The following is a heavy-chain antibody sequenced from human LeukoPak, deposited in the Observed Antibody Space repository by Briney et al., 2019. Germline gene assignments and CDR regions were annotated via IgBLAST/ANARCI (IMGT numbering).Heavy chain of an antibody. CDR2: INPNSGGT. CDR1: GYTFTGYY. Sequence: ASVKVSCKASGYTFTGYYMHWVRQAPGQGLEWMGRINPNSGGTNYAQKFQGRVTMTRDTSISTAYMELSRLRSDDTAVYYCAKPNVLLWFGQEDAFDIWAKGQWSPSLQ. CDR3: AKPNVLLWFGQEDAFDI. V-gene: IGHV1-2*06. D-gene: IGHD3-10*01. J-gene: IGHJ3*02.